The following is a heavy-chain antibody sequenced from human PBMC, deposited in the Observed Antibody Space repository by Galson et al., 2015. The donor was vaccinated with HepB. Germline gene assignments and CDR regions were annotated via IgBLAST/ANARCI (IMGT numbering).Heavy chain of an antibody. D-gene: IGHD2-2*01. V-gene: IGHV3-30*18. Sequence: SLRLSCAASGFTFSSYGMHWVRQAPGKGLEWVAVISYDGSNKYYADSVKGRFTISRDNSKNTLYLQMNSLRAEDTAVYYCAKASDYCSSTSCFYFDYWGQGTLVTVSS. J-gene: IGHJ4*02. CDR2: ISYDGSNK. CDR1: GFTFSSYG. CDR3: AKASDYCSSTSCFYFDY.